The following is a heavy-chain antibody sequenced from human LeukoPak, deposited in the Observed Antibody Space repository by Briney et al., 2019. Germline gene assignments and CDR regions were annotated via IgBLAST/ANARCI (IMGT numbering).Heavy chain of an antibody. CDR1: GGSISSYY. CDR3: ARNPYSSSWTNWFDP. D-gene: IGHD6-13*01. Sequence: SETLSLTCTVSGGSISSYYWSWIRQPPGKGLEWIGYIYYSGSTNYNPSLKSRVTISVDTSKNQFSLKLSSVTAADTAVYYCARNPYSSSWTNWFDPWGQGTLVTVSS. J-gene: IGHJ5*02. V-gene: IGHV4-59*01. CDR2: IYYSGST.